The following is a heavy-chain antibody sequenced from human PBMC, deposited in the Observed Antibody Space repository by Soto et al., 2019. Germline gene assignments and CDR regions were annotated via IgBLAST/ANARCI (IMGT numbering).Heavy chain of an antibody. D-gene: IGHD6-6*01. CDR3: ARDPATAYSSSSFDY. Sequence: SXKVSFKASGYTXTTYGIAWVRQAPGQGLEWMGWISAYDGNTNYAKKLQGRVSMTTDSSTSKAYMELRSLRADHTAVYYCARDPATAYSSSSFDYWGQGTLGTVS. CDR1: GYTXTTYG. J-gene: IGHJ4*02. CDR2: ISAYDGNT. V-gene: IGHV1-18*04.